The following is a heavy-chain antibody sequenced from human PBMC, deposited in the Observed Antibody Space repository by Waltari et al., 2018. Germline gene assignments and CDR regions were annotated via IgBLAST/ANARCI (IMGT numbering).Heavy chain of an antibody. Sequence: EVQLVESGGALVQPRGSLRLSCATSGFTFSRYWMHWVRQAPGEGLMWVSHIESDESRTTYADSVKGRFTISRDNAKNTVYLQMNSLKDEDTAVYYCVRDEPGDGLDYWGQGTRVTVSS. J-gene: IGHJ4*02. V-gene: IGHV3-74*03. D-gene: IGHD7-27*01. CDR2: IESDESRT. CDR1: GFTFSRYW. CDR3: VRDEPGDGLDY.